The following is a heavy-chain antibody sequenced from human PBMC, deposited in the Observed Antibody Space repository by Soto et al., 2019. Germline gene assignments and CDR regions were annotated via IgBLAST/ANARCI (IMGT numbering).Heavy chain of an antibody. CDR2: INPSGGST. J-gene: IGHJ5*02. Sequence: GASVKVSCKASGYTFTSYYMHWVRQAPGQGLEWMGIINPSGGSTSYAQKFQGRVTMTRDTSTSTVYMELSSLRSEDTAVYYCARDYDFWSASPVGDWFDPWGQGTLVTSPQ. CDR1: GYTFTSYY. D-gene: IGHD3-3*01. V-gene: IGHV1-46*01. CDR3: ARDYDFWSASPVGDWFDP.